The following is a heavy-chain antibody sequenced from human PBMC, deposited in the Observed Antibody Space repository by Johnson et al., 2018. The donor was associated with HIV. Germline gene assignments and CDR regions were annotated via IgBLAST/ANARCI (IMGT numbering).Heavy chain of an antibody. J-gene: IGHJ3*02. CDR3: ARVVLVRLAVAGPSRDASDI. Sequence: VQLVESGGGLVQPGRSLRLSCAASGFTFDDYAMHWVRQAPGKGLEWVSGISWNSGSIGYAASVKGRFTISRDNAKNSLYLQMNSLRAEDTALYYCARVVLVRLAVAGPSRDASDIWGQGTGVTVSS. D-gene: IGHD6-19*01. V-gene: IGHV3-9*01. CDR2: ISWNSGSI. CDR1: GFTFDDYA.